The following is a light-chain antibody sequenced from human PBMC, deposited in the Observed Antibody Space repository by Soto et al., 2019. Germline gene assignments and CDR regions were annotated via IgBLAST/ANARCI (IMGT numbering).Light chain of an antibody. CDR3: QQYDTSPLT. CDR1: QFVSRSY. J-gene: IGKJ4*01. Sequence: EIVLTQSPGTLSLSPGERATLSCRASQFVSRSYLAWYQQRPGQGPRLLIHSASSRAAGIPDRFSGSESGTDFTLTISRLEPEDFAVYDCQQYDTSPLTFGGGTKVEIK. V-gene: IGKV3-20*01. CDR2: SAS.